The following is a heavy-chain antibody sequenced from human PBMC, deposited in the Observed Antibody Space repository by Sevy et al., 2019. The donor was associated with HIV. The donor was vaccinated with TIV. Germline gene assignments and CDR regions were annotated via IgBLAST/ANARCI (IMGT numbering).Heavy chain of an antibody. J-gene: IGHJ3*02. D-gene: IGHD4-17*01. Sequence: GSLSLTCAVSGYSINSGYYWGWIRQPPGKGLEWIGNVYHSGSTYYNPSLKSRLTMSADTSKNQFSLKLSSVTAADTAVYYCARWYGVNSAFDIWGQGTMVTVSS. CDR1: GYSINSGYY. V-gene: IGHV4-38-2*01. CDR3: ARWYGVNSAFDI. CDR2: VYHSGST.